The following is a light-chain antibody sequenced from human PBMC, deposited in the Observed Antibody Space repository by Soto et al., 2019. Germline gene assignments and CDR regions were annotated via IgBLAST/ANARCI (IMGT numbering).Light chain of an antibody. V-gene: IGKV3-20*01. CDR1: QTVRNNY. CDR3: QQYGSSALT. Sequence: EIVLTQSPGTLSLSPGERATLSCRASQTVRNNYLAWYQQKPGQAPRLLIYGASSRATGIPDRFSGSGSGTDFTLTISRLEPEDFAVYYCQQYGSSALTFGGGTKVDIK. J-gene: IGKJ4*01. CDR2: GAS.